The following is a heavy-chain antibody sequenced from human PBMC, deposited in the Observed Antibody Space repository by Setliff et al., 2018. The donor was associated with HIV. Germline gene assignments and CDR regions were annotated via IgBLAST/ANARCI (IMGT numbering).Heavy chain of an antibody. V-gene: IGHV1-8*01. CDR2: LNPNSHNT. CDR1: EYSFTSYD. D-gene: IGHD6-19*01. Sequence: VASVKVSCKPSEYSFTSYDINWVRQATGQGLEWMGWLNPNSHNTGYAQKFQGRVTLTRHTSISTAYMELNSLRSEDTAVYYCARGAWYTSGWYSSRYMDVWGKGTTVTVSS. CDR3: ARGAWYTSGWYSSRYMDV. J-gene: IGHJ6*03.